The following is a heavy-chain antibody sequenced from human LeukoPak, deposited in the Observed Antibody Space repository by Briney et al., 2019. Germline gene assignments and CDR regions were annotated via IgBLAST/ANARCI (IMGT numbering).Heavy chain of an antibody. CDR2: INPNSGGT. V-gene: IGHV1-2*02. CDR3: ARESYDILTGYAAFSY. D-gene: IGHD3-9*01. Sequence: GASVTVSFKSSGYTFTVYYMHWVRQAPGQGLEWMGWINPNSGGTNYAQKFQGRVTITMDTSISTAYMELSRLRSDDTAVYYCARESYDILTGYAAFSYWGQGTLVTVSS. CDR1: GYTFTVYY. J-gene: IGHJ4*02.